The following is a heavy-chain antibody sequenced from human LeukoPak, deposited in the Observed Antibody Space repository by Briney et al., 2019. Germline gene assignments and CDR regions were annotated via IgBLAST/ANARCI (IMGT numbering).Heavy chain of an antibody. Sequence: PSETLSLTCTVSGGSISSYYWSWIRQPPGKGLEWIGYIYYSGSTNYKPSLKSRVTISVDTSKNQFSLKLSSVTAADTAVYYCATLNRGDYVEYFDYWGQGTLVTVSS. J-gene: IGHJ4*02. D-gene: IGHD4-17*01. CDR2: IYYSGST. CDR1: GGSISSYY. V-gene: IGHV4-59*01. CDR3: ATLNRGDYVEYFDY.